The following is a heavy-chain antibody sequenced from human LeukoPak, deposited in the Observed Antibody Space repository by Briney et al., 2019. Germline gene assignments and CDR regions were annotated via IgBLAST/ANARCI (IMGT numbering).Heavy chain of an antibody. CDR1: GFTFSSFA. J-gene: IGHJ4*02. CDR3: ATAPNLNYFDY. V-gene: IGHV3-23*01. Sequence: GGSLRLSCAASGFTFSSFAMSWFRQAPGKGLVWVSSIVGSGDMTYYADSVRGRFTISRDNSRNTLFLQMNSLRVGDTAVFYCATAPNLNYFDYWGQGTLVTVSS. CDR2: IVGSGDMT.